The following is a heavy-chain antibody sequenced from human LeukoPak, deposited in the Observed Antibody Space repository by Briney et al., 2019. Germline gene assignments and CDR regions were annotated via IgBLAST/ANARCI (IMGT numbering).Heavy chain of an antibody. CDR3: AKYQLRSFDAFDI. V-gene: IGHV3-23*01. D-gene: IGHD2-2*01. CDR1: GFTFSSYG. CDR2: ISGSGGST. J-gene: IGHJ3*02. Sequence: PGGSLRLSCAASGFTFSSYGMSWIRQAPGKGLEWVSAISGSGGSTYYADSVKGRFTISRDNSKNTLYLQMNSLRAEDTAVYYCAKYQLRSFDAFDIWGQGTMVTVSS.